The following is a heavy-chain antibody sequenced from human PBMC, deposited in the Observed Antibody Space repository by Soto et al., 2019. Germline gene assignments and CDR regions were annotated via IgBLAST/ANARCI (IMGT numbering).Heavy chain of an antibody. CDR2: ISGSGGST. Sequence: PGGSLRLSCAASGFTFSGYAMSWVRQAPGKGLEWVSAISGSGGSTYYADSVKGRFTISRDNSKNTLYLQMNSLRAEDTAVYYCAKDSEAPYYYASSGPFYWGQGTLVTVSS. CDR1: GFTFSGYA. J-gene: IGHJ4*02. CDR3: AKDSEAPYYYASSGPFY. V-gene: IGHV3-23*01. D-gene: IGHD3-22*01.